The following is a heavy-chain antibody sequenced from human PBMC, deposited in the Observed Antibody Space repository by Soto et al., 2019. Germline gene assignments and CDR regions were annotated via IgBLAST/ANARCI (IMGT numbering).Heavy chain of an antibody. J-gene: IGHJ4*02. V-gene: IGHV1-69*01. CDR3: AINEGRDVSTFDY. Sequence: QVQLVQSGAEVQTPGSSVKVSCKASGGIFTRYDIRWVRQAPGQGLEWMGAIIPIFGTANYAQKFQGRVTITADATTSTAYMELSSLRSEDTAMYYCAINEGRDVSTFDYWGQGTLANVSS. D-gene: IGHD3-10*02. CDR2: IIPIFGTA. CDR1: GGIFTRYD.